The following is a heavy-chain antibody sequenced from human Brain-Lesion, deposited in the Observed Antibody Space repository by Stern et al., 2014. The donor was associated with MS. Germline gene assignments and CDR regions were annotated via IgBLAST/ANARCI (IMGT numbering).Heavy chain of an antibody. D-gene: IGHD2-21*01. CDR3: AGGLGF. J-gene: IGHJ4*02. V-gene: IGHV3-43D*03. CDR1: GFTFDDYA. Sequence: EVQLVESGGVVVQPAGSLRLSCAASGFTFDDYAMHWVRQAPGKGLEWVSLITWDGGSTSYTDSVKGRFSISRDNRKSFLYLQMNSLRPEDTALYYCAGGLGFWGRGTLVTVSS. CDR2: ITWDGGST.